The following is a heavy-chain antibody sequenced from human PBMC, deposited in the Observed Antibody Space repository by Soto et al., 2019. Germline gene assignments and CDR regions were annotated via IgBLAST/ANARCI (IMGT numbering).Heavy chain of an antibody. CDR2: IGDRDDAK. J-gene: IGHJ6*02. CDR1: GFTFFRYA. V-gene: IGHV3-23*01. Sequence: GGSLRLSCAASGFTFFRYAMTWVRQAPGKRPEWVSTIGDRDDAKHYADSVKGRFTISRDDSNNMLYLQMNSLRPEDTALYYCARDTGLYHDGMDVWGQGTRVTVSS. CDR3: ARDTGLYHDGMDV. D-gene: IGHD2-2*01.